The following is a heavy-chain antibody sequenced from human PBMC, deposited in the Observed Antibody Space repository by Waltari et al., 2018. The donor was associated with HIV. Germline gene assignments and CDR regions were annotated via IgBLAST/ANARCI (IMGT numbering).Heavy chain of an antibody. Sequence: EVQLVESGGGLVQPGGSLRHSWAASGFTFTSNSMNWVRQAPGKGLEWVSFISSSGTIYYADSVKGRFTISRDNAKNSLYLQMNSLRAEDTAVYYCAASGYDANFDYWGQGTLVTVSS. CDR1: GFTFTSNS. J-gene: IGHJ4*02. D-gene: IGHD5-12*01. V-gene: IGHV3-48*01. CDR2: ISSSGTI. CDR3: AASGYDANFDY.